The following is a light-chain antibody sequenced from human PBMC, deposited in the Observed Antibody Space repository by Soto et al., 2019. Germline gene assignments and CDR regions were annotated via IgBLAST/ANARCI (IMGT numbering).Light chain of an antibody. CDR2: WAS. CDR3: QQYYSSPGT. Sequence: DIVMTQSPDSLAVSLGERATINCKSSQSVLYSSNNKNYLAWYQQKPGQPPKLLIYWASTRESGVPDRFSGSGSGTDFTLTISSLQAEDAAVYYCQQYYSSPGTFGQGTKVEIK. V-gene: IGKV4-1*01. CDR1: QSVLYSSNNKNY. J-gene: IGKJ1*01.